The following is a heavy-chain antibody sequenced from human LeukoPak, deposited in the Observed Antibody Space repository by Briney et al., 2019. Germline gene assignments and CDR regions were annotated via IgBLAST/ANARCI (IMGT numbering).Heavy chain of an antibody. CDR1: GGSFFVSH. D-gene: IGHD4-23*01. V-gene: IGHV4-34*01. CDR3: ARDPTTVVTLPYYFDF. J-gene: IGHJ4*02. CDR2: INHSGRT. Sequence: PSETLSLTCAVSGGSFFVSHWNWIRQSPEKGLEWIGEINHSGRTNYNPSLKSRVTISVDTSKSQFFLKLTSVTAADTAVSYCARDPTTVVTLPYYFDFWGQGTLVTVSA.